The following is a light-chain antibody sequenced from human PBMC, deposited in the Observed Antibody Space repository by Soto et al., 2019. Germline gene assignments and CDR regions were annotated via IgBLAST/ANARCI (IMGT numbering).Light chain of an antibody. J-gene: IGLJ2*01. CDR3: AAWDDILNGPV. Sequence: QSVLTQPPSASGTPGQTVTISCSGSSSNIGLNDVHWYRQLSGTAPQILIYDTNQQATGVPDRFSGSRSGTSASLAIHGLQSEDEADYHCAAWDDILNGPVFGGGTKLTVL. V-gene: IGLV1-44*01. CDR1: SSNIGLND. CDR2: DTN.